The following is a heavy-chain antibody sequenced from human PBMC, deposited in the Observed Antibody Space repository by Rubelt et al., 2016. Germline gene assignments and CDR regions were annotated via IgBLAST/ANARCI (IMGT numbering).Heavy chain of an antibody. D-gene: IGHD7-27*01. CDR1: GFTFSSYS. J-gene: IGHJ4*02. V-gene: IGHV3-21*05. CDR3: ARVPSGSIDY. CDR2: ISSSSSTI. Sequence: EVQLVESGGGLVKPGGSLRVSCAASGFTFSSYSMNWVRQAPGKGLEWISYISSSSSTIYYADYVKGRFTISRDNAKNSLYLQMNSLRAEDTAVYYCARVPSGSIDYWGQGTLVTVSS.